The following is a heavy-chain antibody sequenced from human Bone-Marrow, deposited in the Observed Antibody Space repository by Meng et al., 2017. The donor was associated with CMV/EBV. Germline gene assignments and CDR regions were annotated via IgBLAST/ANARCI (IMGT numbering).Heavy chain of an antibody. CDR2: IYYSGST. J-gene: IGHJ4*02. V-gene: IGHV4-59*01. CDR1: GDSISSYY. CDR3: ATTTGEAEGPDY. Sequence: SETLSLTCTVSGDSISSYYWSWIRQPPGKGLEWIGYIYYSGSTKYNPSLKSRVTISVDTSKNQFSLKLSSVTAADTAVYYCATTTGEAEGPDYWGQGTLVTVSS. D-gene: IGHD1-1*01.